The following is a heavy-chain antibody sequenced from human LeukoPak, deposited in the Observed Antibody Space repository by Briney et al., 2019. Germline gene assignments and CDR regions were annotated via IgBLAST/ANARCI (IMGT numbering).Heavy chain of an antibody. D-gene: IGHD5-18*01. V-gene: IGHV3-7*01. CDR1: GFTFSSYW. CDR3: ARETLMVTRGFLKSRHYYYMDV. Sequence: PGGSLRLSCAASGFTFSSYWMNWVRQAPGKGLEWVANIKQDGSEKYYVDSVKGRFTMSRDNAKNSLYLQMNSLRAEDTAVYYCARETLMVTRGFLKSRHYYYMDVWAKGPRSPSP. J-gene: IGHJ6*03. CDR2: IKQDGSEK.